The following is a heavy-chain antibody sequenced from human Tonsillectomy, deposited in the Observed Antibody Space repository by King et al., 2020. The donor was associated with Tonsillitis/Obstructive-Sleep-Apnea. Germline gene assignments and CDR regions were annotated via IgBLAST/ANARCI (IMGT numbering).Heavy chain of an antibody. Sequence: QLQESGPGLVKPSETLSLTCTVSGGSISSYYWSWIRQPPGKGLEWIGYIFYSGSTNYNPSLKSGVTISVDTSKTQFSLKLSSVTAADTAVYYCARDHCSSTSCYGNYYYMDVWGKGTTVTVSS. CDR3: ARDHCSSTSCYGNYYYMDV. V-gene: IGHV4-59*01. D-gene: IGHD2-2*01. CDR2: IFYSGST. CDR1: GGSISSYY. J-gene: IGHJ6*03.